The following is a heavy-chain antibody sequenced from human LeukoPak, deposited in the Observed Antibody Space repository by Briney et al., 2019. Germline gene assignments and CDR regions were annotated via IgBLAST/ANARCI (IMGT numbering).Heavy chain of an antibody. J-gene: IGHJ3*02. CDR3: AREFYYDSSGDDAFDI. V-gene: IGHV1-69*04. CDR1: GGTFSSYT. D-gene: IGHD3-22*01. Sequence: SVKVSCKASGGTFSSYTISWVRQAPGQGLEWMGRIIPILGIANYAQKFQGRVTITADKSTSTAYMELSSLRSEDTAVYYCAREFYYDSSGDDAFDIWGQGTMVTVSS. CDR2: IIPILGIA.